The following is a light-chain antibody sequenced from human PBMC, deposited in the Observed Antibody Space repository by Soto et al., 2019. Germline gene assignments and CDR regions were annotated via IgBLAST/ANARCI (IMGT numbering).Light chain of an antibody. J-gene: IGKJ1*01. Sequence: IQMTQSPSSLSASVGDRVTITCRASQSISYYLNWYQQKQGRAPRLLIYSTSTLQSGVPSKLSGSASGTDLTLTISSLKNEDFTTYYCQQSYSTRWTFGQGTKVDIK. V-gene: IGKV1-39*01. CDR3: QQSYSTRWT. CDR1: QSISYY. CDR2: STS.